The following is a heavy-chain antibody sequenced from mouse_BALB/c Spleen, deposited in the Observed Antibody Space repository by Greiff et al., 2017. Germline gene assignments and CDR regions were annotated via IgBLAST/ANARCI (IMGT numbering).Heavy chain of an antibody. D-gene: IGHD1-1*01. CDR1: GFTFSDYY. J-gene: IGHJ2*01. CDR3: AREGGYGSGVDY. CDR2: ISDGGSYT. V-gene: IGHV5-4*02. Sequence: EVQLVESGGGLVKPGGSLKLSCAASGFTFSDYYMHWVRQTPEKRLEWVATISDGGSYTYYPDSVKGGFTISRDNAKNNLYLQMSSLKSEDTAMYYCAREGGYGSGVDYWGQGTTLTVSS.